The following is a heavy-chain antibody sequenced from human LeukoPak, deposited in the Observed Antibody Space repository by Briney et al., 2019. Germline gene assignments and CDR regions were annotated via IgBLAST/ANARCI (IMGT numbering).Heavy chain of an antibody. V-gene: IGHV4-61*02. CDR2: IYTTGST. D-gene: IGHD3-10*01. CDR1: GGSISSGSYY. Sequence: SETLSLTCTVSGGSISSGSYYWSWIRQPAGKGLEWIGRIYTTGSTNYNPSLKSRVTISVDTSKNQFSLKLSSVTAADTAVYYCAGGGVNYYGSWSDYWGQGTLVTVSS. J-gene: IGHJ4*02. CDR3: AGGGVNYYGSWSDY.